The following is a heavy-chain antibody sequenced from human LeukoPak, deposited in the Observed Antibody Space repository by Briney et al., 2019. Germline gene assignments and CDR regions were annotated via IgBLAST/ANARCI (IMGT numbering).Heavy chain of an antibody. Sequence: GGSLRLSCAASGFTVSSNYMSWVRQAPGKGLEWVSVIYSGGSTYYADSVKGRFTISRDNSKNTLYLQMNSLRAEDTAVYYCAKRVSPYSSSPDWGQGTLVTVSS. V-gene: IGHV3-53*05. D-gene: IGHD6-6*01. J-gene: IGHJ4*02. CDR1: GFTVSSNY. CDR2: IYSGGST. CDR3: AKRVSPYSSSPD.